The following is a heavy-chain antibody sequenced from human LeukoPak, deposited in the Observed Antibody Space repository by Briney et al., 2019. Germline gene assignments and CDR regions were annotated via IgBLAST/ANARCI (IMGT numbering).Heavy chain of an antibody. D-gene: IGHD3-10*01. CDR2: INHSGST. V-gene: IGHV4-34*01. CDR1: GFTFSSYS. CDR3: GRGPIPSGYMDV. J-gene: IGHJ6*03. Sequence: GSLRLSCAASGFTFSSYSMNWVRQPPGKGLEWIGEINHSGSTNNNPSLKSRVAMSVDTSKNQFSLKLSSVTAADTAVYYCGRGPIPSGYMDVWGKGTTITVSS.